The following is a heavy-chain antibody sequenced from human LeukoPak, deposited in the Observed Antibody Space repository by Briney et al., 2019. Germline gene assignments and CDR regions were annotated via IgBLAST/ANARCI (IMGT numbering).Heavy chain of an antibody. CDR3: ARYRLNVDTAMVTPAFDI. V-gene: IGHV1-8*02. Sequence: ASVKVSCKASGGTFSSYAINWVRQATGQGLEWMGWMNPNSGNTGYAQKFQGRVTMTRNTSISTAYMELSSLRSEDTAVYYCARYRLNVDTAMVTPAFDIWGQGTMVTVSS. D-gene: IGHD5-18*01. CDR2: MNPNSGNT. CDR1: GGTFSSYA. J-gene: IGHJ3*02.